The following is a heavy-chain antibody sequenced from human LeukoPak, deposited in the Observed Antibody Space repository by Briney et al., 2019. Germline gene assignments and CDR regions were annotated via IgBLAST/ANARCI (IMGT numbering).Heavy chain of an antibody. CDR2: IGTAGGT. J-gene: IGHJ3*02. V-gene: IGHV3-13*01. Sequence: GGSLRLSCAASGFTFSSYDMHWVRQATGKGLEWVSAIGTAGGTYYPGSVKGRFTISRENAKNSLYLQMNSLRAGDTAVYYCASERRDWGHAFDIWGQGTMVTVSS. CDR3: ASERRDWGHAFDI. D-gene: IGHD7-27*01. CDR1: GFTFSSYD.